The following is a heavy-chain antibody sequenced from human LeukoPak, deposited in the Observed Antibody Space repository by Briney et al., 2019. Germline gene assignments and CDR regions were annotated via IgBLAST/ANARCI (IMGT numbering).Heavy chain of an antibody. D-gene: IGHD3-10*01. CDR1: GGSMRSSNFY. V-gene: IGHV4-39*01. Sequence: SETLSLTCTVSGGSMRSSNFYWGWIRQSPGKGLEWIGSVSHSGNTYYKSSLRSRVTVSLDTSKNEFSLILTSVTAADTAEYYCARHLYYSASAFWYIDLWGRGTLVIVSP. CDR2: VSHSGNT. J-gene: IGHJ2*01. CDR3: ARHLYYSASAFWYIDL.